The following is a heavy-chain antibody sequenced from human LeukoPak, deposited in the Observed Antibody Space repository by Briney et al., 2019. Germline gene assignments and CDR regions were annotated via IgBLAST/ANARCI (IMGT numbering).Heavy chain of an antibody. V-gene: IGHV1-69*01. CDR2: IIPIFGTA. CDR1: GGTFSSYA. D-gene: IGHD4-23*01. CDR3: ARLHYGGNYGYYYYYMDV. Sequence: SVKVSCKASGGTFSSYAISWVRQAPGQGLEWMGGIIPIFGTANYAQKFQGRVTITADESTSTAYMELSSLRSEDTAVYYCARLHYGGNYGYYYYYMDVWGKGTTVTISS. J-gene: IGHJ6*03.